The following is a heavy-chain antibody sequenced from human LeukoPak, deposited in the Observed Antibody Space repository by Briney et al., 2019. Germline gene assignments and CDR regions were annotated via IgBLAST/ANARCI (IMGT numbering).Heavy chain of an antibody. CDR3: ARRGGDYPRYYYYYGMDV. Sequence: PGGSLRLSCSASGFTFSNYSMNWVRQAPGKGLEWVSSIISSSSYIYYADSVKGRFTISRDNAKNSLYLQMNSLRAEDTAVYYCARRGGDYPRYYYYYGMDVWGQGTTVTVSS. D-gene: IGHD4-17*01. CDR1: GFTFSNYS. CDR2: IISSSSYI. V-gene: IGHV3-21*01. J-gene: IGHJ6*01.